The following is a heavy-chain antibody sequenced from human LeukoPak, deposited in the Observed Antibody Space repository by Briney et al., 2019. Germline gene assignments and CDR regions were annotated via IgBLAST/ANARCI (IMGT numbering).Heavy chain of an antibody. CDR1: GFTFSSYS. CDR2: ISSSSSYI. CDR3: ARDPTTYYYDSSGYYTPSFDY. D-gene: IGHD3-22*01. Sequence: KTGGSLRLSCAASGFTFSSYSMNWVRQAPGKGLECVSSISSSSSYIYYADSVKGRFTISRDNAKNSLYLQMNSLRAEDTAVYYCARDPTTYYYDSSGYYTPSFDYWGQGTLVTVSS. J-gene: IGHJ4*02. V-gene: IGHV3-21*01.